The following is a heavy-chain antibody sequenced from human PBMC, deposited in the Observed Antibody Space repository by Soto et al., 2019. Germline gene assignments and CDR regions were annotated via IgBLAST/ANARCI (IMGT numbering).Heavy chain of an antibody. Sequence: SETLSLTCTVSGDSISSGSYWGWIRQPPGEGPEWIASIYHGGTTFYNPSLKSRISISVDTSKNQFSLRLTSVTAADTATYYCARVHVMVVAGSTFDYWGPGTLVTVSS. CDR1: GDSISSGSY. J-gene: IGHJ4*03. V-gene: IGHV4-38-2*02. D-gene: IGHD6-19*01. CDR3: ARVHVMVVAGSTFDY. CDR2: IYHGGTT.